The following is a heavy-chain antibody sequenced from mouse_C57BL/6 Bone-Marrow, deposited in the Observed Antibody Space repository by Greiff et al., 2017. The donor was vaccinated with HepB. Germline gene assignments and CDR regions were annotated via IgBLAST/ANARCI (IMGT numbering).Heavy chain of an antibody. J-gene: IGHJ2*01. CDR3: ARRITTVGFDY. CDR2: IDPSDSYT. V-gene: IGHV1-69*01. Sequence: VQLQQPGAELVMPGASVKLSCKASGYTFTSYWMHWVKQRPGQGLEWIGEIDPSDSYTNYNQKFKGKSTLTVDKYSSTAYMQLSSLTSEYSAVYYIARRITTVGFDYWGQGTTLTVSS. CDR1: GYTFTSYW. D-gene: IGHD1-1*01.